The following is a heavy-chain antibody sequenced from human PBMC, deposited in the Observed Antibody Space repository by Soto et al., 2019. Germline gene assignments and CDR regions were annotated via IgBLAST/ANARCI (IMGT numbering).Heavy chain of an antibody. D-gene: IGHD2-15*01. Sequence: GGSLRLSCAASGFTFSSYAMHWVRQAPGKGLEYVSAISSNGGSTYYADSVKGRFTISRDNSKNTLYLQMGSLRAEDMAVYYCARDSSDGMDVWGQGTTVTVSS. CDR1: GFTFSSYA. CDR3: ARDSSDGMDV. J-gene: IGHJ6*02. CDR2: ISSNGGST. V-gene: IGHV3-64*02.